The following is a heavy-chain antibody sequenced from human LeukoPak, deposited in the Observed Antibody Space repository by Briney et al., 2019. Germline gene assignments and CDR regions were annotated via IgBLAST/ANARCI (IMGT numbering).Heavy chain of an antibody. Sequence: SETLSLTCTVSGGSISSSSYYWSWIRQPPGKGLEWIGEINHSGSTNYNPSLKSRVTISVDTSKNQFSLKLSSVTAADTAVYYCARGPRGNRAAAGLFDYWSQGTLVTVSS. V-gene: IGHV4-39*07. CDR2: INHSGST. CDR1: GGSISSSSYY. D-gene: IGHD6-13*01. J-gene: IGHJ4*02. CDR3: ARGPRGNRAAAGLFDY.